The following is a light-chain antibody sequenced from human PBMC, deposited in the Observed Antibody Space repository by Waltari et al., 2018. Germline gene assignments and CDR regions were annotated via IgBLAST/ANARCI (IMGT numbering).Light chain of an antibody. CDR1: SGQADYV. CDR2: VYSNGVE. V-gene: IGLV4-69*01. CDR3: QTWATGIVV. Sequence: VVTQSPSASASLGASVKLTCTLSSGQADYVIAWHQQQPQKSPKYLMKVYSNGVERKGDGRPDRFSGSSSGAERYLVISGLQSDDEADYYCQTWATGIVVFGGGTKLTVL. J-gene: IGLJ3*02.